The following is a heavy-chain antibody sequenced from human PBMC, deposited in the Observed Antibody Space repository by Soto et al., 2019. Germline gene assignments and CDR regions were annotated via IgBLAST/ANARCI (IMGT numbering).Heavy chain of an antibody. CDR1: GFTFTSYA. CDR2: ISGSGGST. V-gene: IGHV3-23*01. Sequence: EVQLLESGGGLVPPGGSLRLSCAASGFTFTSYAMSWVRQAPGKGLEWVSLISGSGGSTSYADSVKGRFTISRDDSTHAVYMQMHSLRAEATAVYYCAKQRGYSSGWYGAFDIWGQGTMVTVSS. D-gene: IGHD6-19*01. CDR3: AKQRGYSSGWYGAFDI. J-gene: IGHJ3*02.